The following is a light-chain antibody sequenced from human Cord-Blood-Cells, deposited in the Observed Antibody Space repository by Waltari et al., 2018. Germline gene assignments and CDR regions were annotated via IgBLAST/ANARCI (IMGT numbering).Light chain of an antibody. CDR1: SSDVGGYNY. V-gene: IGLV2-14*01. CDR2: DVS. J-gene: IGLJ3*02. CDR3: SSYTSSITCV. Sequence: QSALTQPASVSGSPGQSITLSCTGTSSDVGGYNYVSWYQQHPGKAPKLMIYDVSKRPSGVSNRFSGSKSGNTASLTISGLQAEDEADYYCSSYTSSITCVFGGGTKLTVL.